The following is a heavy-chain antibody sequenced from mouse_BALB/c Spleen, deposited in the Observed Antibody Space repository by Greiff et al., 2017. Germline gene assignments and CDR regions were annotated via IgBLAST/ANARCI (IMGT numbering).Heavy chain of an antibody. CDR1: GDSITSGY. J-gene: IGHJ4*01. CDR3: ARGRDYYGSSYAMDY. CDR2: ISYSGST. V-gene: IGHV3-8*02. D-gene: IGHD1-1*01. Sequence: EVKVEESGPSLVKPSQTLSLTCSVTGDSITSGYWNWIRKFPGNKLEYMGYISYSGSTYYNPSLKSRISITRDTSKNQYYLQLNSVTTEDTATYYCARGRDYYGSSYAMDYWGQGTSVTVSS.